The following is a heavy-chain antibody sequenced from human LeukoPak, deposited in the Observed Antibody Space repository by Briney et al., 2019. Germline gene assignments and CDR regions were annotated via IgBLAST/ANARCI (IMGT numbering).Heavy chain of an antibody. V-gene: IGHV1-2*02. J-gene: IGHJ5*02. CDR1: GYSFADYY. CDR3: ATNILVRDIINWFDP. Sequence: ASVKVSCKASGYSFADYYIHWVRQAPGRGLEWMGWIKPDSGGTRSAQKFQGRVTMTTDTSISTAYMELSSLRYDDTAVYYCATNILVRDIINWFDPWGQGTLVTVSS. CDR2: IKPDSGGT. D-gene: IGHD3-10*01.